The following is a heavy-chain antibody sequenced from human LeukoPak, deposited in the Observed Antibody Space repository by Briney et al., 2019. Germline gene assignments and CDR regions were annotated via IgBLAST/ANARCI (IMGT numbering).Heavy chain of an antibody. CDR1: GYSFTSYW. J-gene: IGHJ5*02. CDR2: IDPSDSYT. V-gene: IGHV5-10-1*01. D-gene: IGHD5-12*01. CDR3: ARGGKSAYGWFDP. Sequence: GESPKISCKGSGYSFTSYWISWVRQMPGKGLEWMGTIDPSDSYTNYSPSFQGHVTISADKSIGTAYLQWSSLKASDTAMYYCARGGKSAYGWFDPWGQGALVTVSS.